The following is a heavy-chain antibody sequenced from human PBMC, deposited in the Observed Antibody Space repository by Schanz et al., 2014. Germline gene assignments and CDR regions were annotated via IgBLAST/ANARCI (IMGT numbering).Heavy chain of an antibody. D-gene: IGHD5-12*01. J-gene: IGHJ4*02. CDR3: VRVKGEHSGHEYIVY. Sequence: QVHLQESGPGLVKPSETLSVTCTVSGGSINNYFWTWIRQPAGKGLEWIGRIYSNGISHYNPSLEIRVTMSVDTSKNKFSLNLTPVTPADTAIYYCVRVKGEHSGHEYIVYWGQGIQVTVSP. CDR2: IYSNGIS. CDR1: GGSINNYF. V-gene: IGHV4-4*07.